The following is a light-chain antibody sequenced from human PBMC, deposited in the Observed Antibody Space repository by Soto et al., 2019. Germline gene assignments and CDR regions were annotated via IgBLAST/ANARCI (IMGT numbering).Light chain of an antibody. CDR1: SSDVGGYNS. J-gene: IGLJ1*01. CDR2: DVT. CDR3: SSFTSSITYV. Sequence: QPASVSGSPGQSITISCTGTSSDVGGYNSVSWYRQDPGKAPKLIIYDVTYRPSGVSNRFSGSKSGNTASLTISGLQSEDEADYHCSSFTSSITYVFGTGTKVTVL. V-gene: IGLV2-14*01.